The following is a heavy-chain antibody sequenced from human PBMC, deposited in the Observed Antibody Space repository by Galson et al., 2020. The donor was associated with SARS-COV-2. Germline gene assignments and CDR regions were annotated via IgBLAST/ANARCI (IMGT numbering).Heavy chain of an antibody. CDR1: GGSISSSDYY. CDR2: IYYRGTT. V-gene: IGHV4-30-4*01. Sequence: QTLSLTCTVSGGSISSSDYYWSWIRQPPGKGLEWIGYIYYRGTTYYNPSLKSRVSMSIDTSNNQFSLRLSSVTAADTAVYYCARAPHYYDFWTGYDYWGQGTLVTVSS. D-gene: IGHD3-3*01. J-gene: IGHJ4*02. CDR3: ARAPHYYDFWTGYDY.